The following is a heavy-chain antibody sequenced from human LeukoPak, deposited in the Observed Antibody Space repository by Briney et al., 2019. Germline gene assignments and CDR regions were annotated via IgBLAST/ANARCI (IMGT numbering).Heavy chain of an antibody. Sequence: PGRSLRLSCGASGFSFSSYGMHWVRQAPGKGLEWVAVISYDGSNQYYADSMKGRFTIARDNSKNTPYLQMNSLRAEDTAVYYCVKDRGYYGSGSPEWVFDPWGQGTLVTVSS. V-gene: IGHV3-30*18. CDR1: GFSFSSYG. D-gene: IGHD3-10*01. CDR3: VKDRGYYGSGSPEWVFDP. CDR2: ISYDGSNQ. J-gene: IGHJ5*02.